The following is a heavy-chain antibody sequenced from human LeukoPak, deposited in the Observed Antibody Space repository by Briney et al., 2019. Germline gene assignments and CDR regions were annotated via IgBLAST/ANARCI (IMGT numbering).Heavy chain of an antibody. Sequence: SQTLSLTCTVSGGSISSGDYYWSWIRQPPGKGLEWIGFILYSGSTYYNPSLKSRVTISVDTSKNQFSLKLSSVTAADTAVYYCARDRNYYDSSGYYFDYWGQGTLVTVSS. J-gene: IGHJ4*02. D-gene: IGHD3-22*01. CDR2: ILYSGST. CDR1: GGSISSGDYY. V-gene: IGHV4-30-4*08. CDR3: ARDRNYYDSSGYYFDY.